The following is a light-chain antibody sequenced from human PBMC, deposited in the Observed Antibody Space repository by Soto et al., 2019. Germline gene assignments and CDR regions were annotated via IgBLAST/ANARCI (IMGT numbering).Light chain of an antibody. CDR2: DVT. CDR1: SSDVGTYNY. CDR3: CSYADTSTFRVL. Sequence: QSALTQPRSVSGSPGQSVTISCTGTSSDVGTYNYVSWYQQHPGKAPKLMIYDVTNRPSGVPDRFSGSKSGNTASLTISGLQAADEADYYCCSYADTSTFRVLFGGGTQLTVL. V-gene: IGLV2-11*01. J-gene: IGLJ7*01.